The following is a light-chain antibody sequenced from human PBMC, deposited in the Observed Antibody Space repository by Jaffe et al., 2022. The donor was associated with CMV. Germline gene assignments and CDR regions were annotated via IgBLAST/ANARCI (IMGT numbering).Light chain of an antibody. CDR3: QSYDNSLGSSEV. CDR2: GNS. Sequence: QSVLTQPPSVSGAPGQRVTISCTGSSSNIGAGYDVHWYQQLPGTAPKLLISGNSNRPSGVSDRFSGSKSGTSASLAITGLQAEDEADYYCQSYDNSLGSSEVFGTGTQVTVL. CDR1: SSNIGAGYD. V-gene: IGLV1-40*01. J-gene: IGLJ1*01.